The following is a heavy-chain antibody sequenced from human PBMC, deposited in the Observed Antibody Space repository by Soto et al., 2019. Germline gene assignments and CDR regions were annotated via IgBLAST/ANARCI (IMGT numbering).Heavy chain of an antibody. D-gene: IGHD3-16*01. Sequence: QVQLAQSANEVKKPGASVRVSCKAAGYTFIRYGIAWVRQAPGQGLEWMGWISPYNDYTVYAQKSQCRVIMTADTSTSTVYLKLRGLKSDDTALYYGARGGYYDSSWGKLSHYGLDVWGQGTSVSVSS. J-gene: IGHJ6*02. CDR3: ARGGYYDSSWGKLSHYGLDV. CDR1: GYTFIRYG. CDR2: ISPYNDYT. V-gene: IGHV1-18*01.